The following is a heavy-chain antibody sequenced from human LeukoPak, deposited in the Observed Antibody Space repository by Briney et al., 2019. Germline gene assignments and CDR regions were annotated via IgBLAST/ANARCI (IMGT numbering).Heavy chain of an antibody. CDR3: ARHYTAMVYYDAFDI. CDR2: IYPGDSDT. D-gene: IGHD5-18*01. V-gene: IGHV5-51*01. Sequence: GESLKISCKGSGYSFTSYWIGWVRQMPGKGLEWMGIIYPGDSDTRYSPSFQGQVTISADKSISTAYLQWSSLKASDTAMYYCARHYTAMVYYDAFDIWGQGTMVTVSS. J-gene: IGHJ3*02. CDR1: GYSFTSYW.